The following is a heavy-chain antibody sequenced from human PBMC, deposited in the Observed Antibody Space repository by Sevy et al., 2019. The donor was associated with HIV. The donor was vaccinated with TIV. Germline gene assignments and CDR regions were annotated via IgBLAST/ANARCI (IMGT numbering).Heavy chain of an antibody. J-gene: IGHJ3*01. V-gene: IGHV3-30-3*01. CDR1: GFTFSSYP. D-gene: IGHD3-10*01. CDR2: ISFDGTDK. Sequence: GGSLRLSCAASGFTFSSYPMHWVRQAPGKGLEWVSFISFDGTDKYYADSVKGRFTITRDNSKNTLFLQMNSLRAEDTAFYYCVRETTMLPRGAFDXWGQGTMVTVSS. CDR3: VRETTMLPRGAFDX.